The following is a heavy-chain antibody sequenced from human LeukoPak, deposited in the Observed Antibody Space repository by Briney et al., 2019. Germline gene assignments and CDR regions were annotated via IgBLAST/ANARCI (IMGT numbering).Heavy chain of an antibody. CDR3: ARGSYYYFDY. V-gene: IGHV3-11*05. D-gene: IGHD1-26*01. Sequence: GECLRLSCVDSGFSFSNYHMSWIRQAPGKGLEWLSYITSSSDYTNYAYSVKGRFTISRDSAKKSLYLQMNSLRGEDTAVYYCARGSYYYFDYWGQGTLVTVSS. CDR1: GFSFSNYH. J-gene: IGHJ4*02. CDR2: ITSSSDYT.